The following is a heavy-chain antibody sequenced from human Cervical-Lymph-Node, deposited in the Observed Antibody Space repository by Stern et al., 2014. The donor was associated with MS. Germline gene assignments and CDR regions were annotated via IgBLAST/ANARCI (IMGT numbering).Heavy chain of an antibody. J-gene: IGHJ3*02. CDR1: GYTFTDYY. CDR2: INPNSGGS. D-gene: IGHD3-22*01. CDR3: ARSITMIEVDRKVSFDI. Sequence: QVQLVQSGAEVKKPGASVKVSCKASGYTFTDYYIHWVRQAPGQGLEWMGRINPNSGGSNYAQKFQGRVTMTRDTSITTIYMELRRLRSDDTAAYYCARSITMIEVDRKVSFDIWGQGTMVTVSS. V-gene: IGHV1-2*06.